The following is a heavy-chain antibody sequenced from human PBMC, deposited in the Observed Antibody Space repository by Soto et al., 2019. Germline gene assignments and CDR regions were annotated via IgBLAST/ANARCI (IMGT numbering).Heavy chain of an antibody. J-gene: IGHJ3*02. Sequence: GGSLRLSCAASGFTFSSYEMNWVRQAPGKGLEWVSYISSSGSTIYYADSVKGRFTISRDNAKNSLYLQMNSLRAEDTAVYYCARDGIVVVKKAFDIWGQGTMVTVSS. V-gene: IGHV3-48*03. CDR1: GFTFSSYE. CDR3: ARDGIVVVKKAFDI. CDR2: ISSSGSTI. D-gene: IGHD3-22*01.